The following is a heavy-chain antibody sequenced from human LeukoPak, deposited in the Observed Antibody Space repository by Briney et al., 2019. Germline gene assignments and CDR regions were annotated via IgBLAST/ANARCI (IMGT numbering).Heavy chain of an antibody. J-gene: IGHJ4*02. CDR1: GYTFTSYG. CDR2: ISAYNGKT. V-gene: IGHV1-18*01. CDR3: ARDDALVATGSFDY. D-gene: IGHD5-12*01. Sequence: ASVKVSCKASGYTFTSYGINWVRQAPGQGLEWMGWISAYNGKTNYAQKLQCRVTMTTDTSTSTAYMELRSLGSDDTAVYYCARDDALVATGSFDYWGQGTLVTVSS.